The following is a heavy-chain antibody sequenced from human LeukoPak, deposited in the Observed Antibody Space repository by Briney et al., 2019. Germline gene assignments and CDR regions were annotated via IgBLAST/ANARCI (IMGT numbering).Heavy chain of an antibody. Sequence: GASVKVSFKASGGTFSSYAISWVRQAPGQGLEWMGGIIPIFGTANYAQKFQGRVTITTDESTSTAYMELSSLRSEDTAVYYCARKGDSTQTGYNWFDPWGQGTLVTVSS. CDR1: GGTFSSYA. J-gene: IGHJ5*02. CDR3: ARKGDSTQTGYNWFDP. D-gene: IGHD2/OR15-2a*01. V-gene: IGHV1-69*05. CDR2: IIPIFGTA.